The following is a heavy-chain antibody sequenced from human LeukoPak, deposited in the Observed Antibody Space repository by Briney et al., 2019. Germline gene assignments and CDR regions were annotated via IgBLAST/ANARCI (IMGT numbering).Heavy chain of an antibody. D-gene: IGHD2-2*03. CDR2: IIPIFGTA. Sequence: SVKVSCKASGGTFSSYAISWVRQAPGQGLEWMGGIIPIFGTANYARKFQGRVTITADESTSTAYMELSSLRSEDTAVYYCASTTPGYCSSTSCYAAFDIWGQGTMVTVSS. V-gene: IGHV1-69*13. CDR3: ASTTPGYCSSTSCYAAFDI. CDR1: GGTFSSYA. J-gene: IGHJ3*02.